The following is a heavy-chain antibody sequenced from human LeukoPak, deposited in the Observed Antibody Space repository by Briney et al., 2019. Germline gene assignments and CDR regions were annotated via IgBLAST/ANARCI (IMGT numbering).Heavy chain of an antibody. V-gene: IGHV3-11*04. Sequence: GGSLRLSCAASGFTFSYYYMSWIRQTPGKGLEWVSYISSSGSTIYYADSVKGRFTISRDNAKNSLYLQMNSLRAEDTAVYYCARDLPLAYGSRVDCWGQGTLVTVSS. CDR1: GFTFSYYY. J-gene: IGHJ4*02. CDR3: ARDLPLAYGSRVDC. CDR2: ISSSGSTI. D-gene: IGHD6-13*01.